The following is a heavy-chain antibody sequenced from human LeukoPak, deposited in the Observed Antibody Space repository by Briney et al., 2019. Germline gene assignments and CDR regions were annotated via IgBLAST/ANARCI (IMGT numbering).Heavy chain of an antibody. V-gene: IGHV4-39*07. CDR1: GGSISSSSYY. J-gene: IGHJ4*02. CDR3: ARDSRGRLVGVPDLFDV. D-gene: IGHD1-26*01. CDR2: IYYSGST. Sequence: SETLSLTCTVSGGSISSSSYYWGWIRQPPGKGLEWIGSIYYSGSTYYNPSLKSRVTISVDTSKNQLSLKLTSVTAADTAVYYCARDSRGRLVGVPDLFDVWGQGTLVTVSS.